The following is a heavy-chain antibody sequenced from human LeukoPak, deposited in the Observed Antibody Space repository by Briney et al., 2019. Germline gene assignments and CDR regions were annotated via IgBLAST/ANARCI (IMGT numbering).Heavy chain of an antibody. V-gene: IGHV3-21*01. J-gene: IGHJ4*02. CDR2: ISSSSSYI. CDR1: GVTFSSYS. D-gene: IGHD4-11*01. CDR3: AREMTTVTTDY. Sequence: GGSLRLSCAASGVTFSSYSMNWVRQAPGKGLEWVSSISSSSSYIYYADSVKGRFTISRDNAKNSLYLQMNSLRAEDTAVYYCAREMTTVTTDYWGQGTLVTVSS.